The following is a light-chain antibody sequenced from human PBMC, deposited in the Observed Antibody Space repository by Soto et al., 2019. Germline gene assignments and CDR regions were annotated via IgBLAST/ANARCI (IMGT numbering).Light chain of an antibody. CDR3: QSYDITRSGLV. CDR1: SSNIGTGYD. CDR2: GNT. J-gene: IGLJ2*01. V-gene: IGLV1-40*01. Sequence: QSVLTQPPSVSGAPGQRVTISCTGSSSNIGTGYDVHWYQQVPGTAPKLLIYGNTNRPSGVPDRFSGSKSGTSASLAITGLQAEDGADYYCQSYDITRSGLVFGGGTKLTAL.